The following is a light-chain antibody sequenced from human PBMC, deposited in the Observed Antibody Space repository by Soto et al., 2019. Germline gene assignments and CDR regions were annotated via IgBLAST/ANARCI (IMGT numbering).Light chain of an antibody. V-gene: IGKV3-20*01. CDR1: QSVSSSY. J-gene: IGKJ1*01. Sequence: EIVLTQSPGTLSLSPGERATLSCRASQSVSSSYLAWYQQKPGQAPRLLIYGASSRSTGIPDRFSGSGSGTDFTLTISRMEPEDFAVYSYQQYGSSPWTFGQGTKVEIQ. CDR2: GAS. CDR3: QQYGSSPWT.